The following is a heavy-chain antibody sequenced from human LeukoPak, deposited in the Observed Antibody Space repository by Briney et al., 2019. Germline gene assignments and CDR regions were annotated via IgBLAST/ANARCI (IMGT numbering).Heavy chain of an antibody. CDR1: GFTFSSYS. D-gene: IGHD6-13*01. CDR2: ISSSSSYI. J-gene: IGHJ5*02. CDR3: ASDGVVAAAGGWFDP. Sequence: GGSLRLSCAASGFTFSSYSMNWVRQAPGKGLEWVSSISSSSSYIYYADSVKGRFTISRDNAKNSLYLQMNSLRAEDTAVYYCASDGVVAAAGGWFDPWGQGTLVTVSS. V-gene: IGHV3-21*01.